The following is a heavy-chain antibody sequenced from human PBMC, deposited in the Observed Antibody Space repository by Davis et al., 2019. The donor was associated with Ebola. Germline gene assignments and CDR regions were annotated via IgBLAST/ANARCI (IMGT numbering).Heavy chain of an antibody. CDR3: ARRGDGGDYFFYYGLGV. CDR1: GGSISTYY. J-gene: IGHJ6*02. Sequence: SETLSLTCTVSGGSISTYYWRWIRQPPGKGLEWIGYIYYNGITNCDPSLKGRVTISVDTSRNQLSLNLSSVTAADTAVYYCARRGDGGDYFFYYGLGVWGQGTTVTVSS. CDR2: IYYNGIT. D-gene: IGHD3-16*01. V-gene: IGHV4-59*08.